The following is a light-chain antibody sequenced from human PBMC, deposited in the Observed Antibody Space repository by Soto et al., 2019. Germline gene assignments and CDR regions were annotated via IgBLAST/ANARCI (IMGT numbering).Light chain of an antibody. J-gene: IGKJ4*01. V-gene: IGKV1-27*01. CDR2: AAS. CDR1: QSISTY. CDR3: QKYNSAPLT. Sequence: DIQMTQSPSSLSASVGDRVTITCRASQSISTYLNWYQQKSGNAPKLLIYAASTLQAGVPSRFSGSGSGTDFTLTISSLQPEDVAAYYCQKYNSAPLTFGGGTKVDIK.